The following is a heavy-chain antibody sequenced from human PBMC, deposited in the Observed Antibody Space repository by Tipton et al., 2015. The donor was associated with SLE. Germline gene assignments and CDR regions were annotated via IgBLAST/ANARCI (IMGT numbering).Heavy chain of an antibody. Sequence: TLSLTCTVSGASLRSYYWSWIRQPPGKGLEWIGNIYHSGSTNYNPSLKSRVTMSLDTSKNQFSLKLSSVTAADTAVYYCARDSLSGGNWFDPWGQGTLVTVSS. CDR1: GASLRSYY. J-gene: IGHJ5*02. CDR2: IYHSGST. V-gene: IGHV4-59*01. D-gene: IGHD1-1*01. CDR3: ARDSLSGGNWFDP.